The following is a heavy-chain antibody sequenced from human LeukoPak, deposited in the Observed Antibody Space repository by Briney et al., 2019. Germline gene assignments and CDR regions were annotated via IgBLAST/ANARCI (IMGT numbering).Heavy chain of an antibody. CDR1: GGTFTSYA. CDR2: IIPIFDTT. Sequence: SVKVSCKTSGGTFTSYAISWVRQAPGQGLEWMGRIIPIFDTTTYAQKFQGRVTITTDESTSTAYMELSSLRSEDTAVYYCARGGSYFDYWGQGTLVTVSS. J-gene: IGHJ4*02. CDR3: ARGGSYFDY. D-gene: IGHD5-12*01. V-gene: IGHV1-69*05.